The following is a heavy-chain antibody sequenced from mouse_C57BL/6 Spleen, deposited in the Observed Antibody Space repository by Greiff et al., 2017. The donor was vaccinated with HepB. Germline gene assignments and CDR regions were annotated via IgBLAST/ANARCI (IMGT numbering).Heavy chain of an antibody. CDR3: ARDSFYYYGSSYAMDY. CDR1: GYTFTDYY. J-gene: IGHJ4*01. CDR2: INPNNGGT. V-gene: IGHV1-26*01. D-gene: IGHD1-1*01. Sequence: EVQLQQSGPELVKPGASVKISCKASGYTFTDYYMNWVKQSHGKSLEWIGDINPNNGGTSYNQKFKGKATLTVDKSSSTAYMELRSLTSEDSAVYYCARDSFYYYGSSYAMDYWGQGTSVTVSS.